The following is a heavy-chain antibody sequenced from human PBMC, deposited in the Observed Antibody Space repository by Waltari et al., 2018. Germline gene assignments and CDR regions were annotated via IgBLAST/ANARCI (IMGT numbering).Heavy chain of an antibody. CDR2: INPNSGNT. CDR3: ARVRASADY. CDR1: GYTFTSYD. Sequence: QVQLVQSGAEVQKPGASVKVSCTASGYTFTSYDINWVRQATGQGLEWMGWINPNSGNTDYAQKFQGRVTRTRNTSISTAYMELSSLRSEDTAVYYCARVRASADYWGQGTLVTVSS. D-gene: IGHD1-26*01. V-gene: IGHV1-8*01. J-gene: IGHJ4*02.